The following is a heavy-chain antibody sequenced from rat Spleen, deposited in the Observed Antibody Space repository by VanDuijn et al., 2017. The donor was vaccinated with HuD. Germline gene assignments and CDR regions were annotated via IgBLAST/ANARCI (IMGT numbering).Heavy chain of an antibody. J-gene: IGHJ3*01. V-gene: IGHV2-13*01. Sequence: QVQLKESGPGLVQPSQTLSLTCTVSGFSLISYAVNWVRQPPGKGLEWMGGIWGDGSTNYNSALKARLSISRDTSKSQVFLKMNSRQTEDTAIYFGTSPFRWFAYWGQGTLVTVSS. CDR3: TSPFRWFAY. CDR2: IWGDGST. CDR1: GFSLISYA.